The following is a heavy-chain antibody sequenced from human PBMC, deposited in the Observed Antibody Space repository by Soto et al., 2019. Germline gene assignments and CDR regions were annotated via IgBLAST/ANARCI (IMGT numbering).Heavy chain of an antibody. CDR1: GYSFTSYW. V-gene: IGHV5-51*01. Sequence: GESLKISCKGSGYSFTSYWIGWVRQMPGKGLEWMGIIYPGDSDTRYSPSFQGQVTISADKSISTAYLQWSSLKASDTAIYYCARTAAAGEYYYGVDVWGQGTTVTVSS. CDR3: ARTAAAGEYYYGVDV. CDR2: IYPGDSDT. D-gene: IGHD6-13*01. J-gene: IGHJ6*02.